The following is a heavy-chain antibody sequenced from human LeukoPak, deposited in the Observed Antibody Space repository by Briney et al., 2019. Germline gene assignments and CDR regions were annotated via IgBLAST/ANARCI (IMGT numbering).Heavy chain of an antibody. V-gene: IGHV4-39*07. Sequence: SETLSLTRTVSGGSISSSSYYWGWIRQPPGKGLEWIGSIYYSGSTYYNPSLKSRVTISVDTSKNQFSLKLSSVTAADTAVYYCAGSYYYGSGSPFDYWGQGTLVTVSS. J-gene: IGHJ4*02. CDR1: GGSISSSSYY. CDR3: AGSYYYGSGSPFDY. CDR2: IYYSGST. D-gene: IGHD3-10*01.